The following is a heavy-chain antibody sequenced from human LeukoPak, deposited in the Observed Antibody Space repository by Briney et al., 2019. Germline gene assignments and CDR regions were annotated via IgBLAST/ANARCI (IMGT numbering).Heavy chain of an antibody. CDR1: GFTFSSYA. CDR2: ISYDGSNK. V-gene: IGHV3-30-3*01. CDR3: AKAKWELLGGLFDY. Sequence: GRSLRLSCAASGFTFSSYAMHWVRQAPGKGLEWVAVISYDGSNKYYADSVKGRFTISRDNSKNTPYLQMNSLRAEDTAVYYCAKAKWELLGGLFDYWGQGTLVTVSS. J-gene: IGHJ4*02. D-gene: IGHD1-26*01.